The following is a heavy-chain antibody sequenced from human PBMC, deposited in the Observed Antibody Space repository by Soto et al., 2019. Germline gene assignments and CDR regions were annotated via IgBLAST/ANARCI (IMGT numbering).Heavy chain of an antibody. Sequence: PGGSLRLSCAASGFTFSSYDMHWVRQAPGKGLEWLSSITSSDNSIYHADSVKGRFTTSRDNAKNSLYLQMNSLRAEDTAVYYCASMITPDYWGQGTLVTVSS. CDR2: ITSSDNSI. V-gene: IGHV3-48*03. CDR3: ASMITPDY. CDR1: GFTFSSYD. J-gene: IGHJ4*02. D-gene: IGHD3-16*01.